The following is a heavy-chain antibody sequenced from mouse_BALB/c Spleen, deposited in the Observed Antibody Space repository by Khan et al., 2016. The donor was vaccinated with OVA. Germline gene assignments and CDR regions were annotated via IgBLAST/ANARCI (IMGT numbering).Heavy chain of an antibody. J-gene: IGHJ3*01. CDR1: GDSITSGY. Sequence: EVQLQESGPSLVKPSQTLSLTCSVTGDSITSGYWCWIRKFPGNKLEYMGYILYSGSTYYNPSLNRRISITPHTAQNQYYLQLMSEATGDTATYYCARSTDRYAFDYWGQGTLITVS. CDR3: ARSTDRYAFDY. CDR2: ILYSGST. D-gene: IGHD2-14*01. V-gene: IGHV3-8*02.